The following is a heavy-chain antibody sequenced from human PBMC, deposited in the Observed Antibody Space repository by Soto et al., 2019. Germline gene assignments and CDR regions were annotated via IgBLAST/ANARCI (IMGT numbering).Heavy chain of an antibody. J-gene: IGHJ5*02. CDR3: AKSGTNWNFAS. Sequence: DVHLLESGGSVVRPGGSLRLSCAASGFTFSNHVVSWVRQAPGKGLECVSGISGSGVVPYYADSVKGRFTISRDNSKKTVSLQMNSLRAEDSALYYCAKSGTNWNFASWGQGTLVTVSS. CDR2: ISGSGVVP. D-gene: IGHD1-7*01. V-gene: IGHV3-23*01. CDR1: GFTFSNHV.